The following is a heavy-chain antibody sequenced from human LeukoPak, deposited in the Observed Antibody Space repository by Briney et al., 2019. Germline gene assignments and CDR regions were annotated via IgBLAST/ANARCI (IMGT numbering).Heavy chain of an antibody. D-gene: IGHD2-2*02. J-gene: IGHJ5*02. Sequence: ASVKVSCKASGYTFTSYAMHWVRQAPGQRLEWMRWINAGNGNTKHSQKFQGRVTITRDTSANTAYMEVSSLRSEDTAVYYCARGRYCSSPSCYKPTIPRFDPWGQGTLVTVSS. CDR2: INAGNGNT. V-gene: IGHV1-3*01. CDR1: GYTFTSYA. CDR3: ARGRYCSSPSCYKPTIPRFDP.